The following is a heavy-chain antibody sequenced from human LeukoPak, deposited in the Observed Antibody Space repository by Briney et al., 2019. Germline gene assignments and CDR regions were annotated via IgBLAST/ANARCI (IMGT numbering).Heavy chain of an antibody. D-gene: IGHD3-10*01. Sequence: GGSLKLSCAASGFTFSNYDMTWVRQAPGKGLERVSSISGSGNRTYYTDSVKGRFTISRDNSKNTLYLQMNSLGAEDTAVYYCAKGGGSWYFDYWGQGNLVTVSS. CDR2: ISGSGNRT. J-gene: IGHJ4*02. V-gene: IGHV3-23*01. CDR3: AKGGGSWYFDY. CDR1: GFTFSNYD.